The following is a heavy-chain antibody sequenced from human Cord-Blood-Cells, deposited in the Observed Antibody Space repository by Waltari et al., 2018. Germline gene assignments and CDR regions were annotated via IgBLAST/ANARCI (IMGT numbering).Heavy chain of an antibody. J-gene: IGHJ5*02. V-gene: IGHV1-69*01. CDR1: GGTCRSYA. CDR3: ARSAYSSSWYNWFDP. D-gene: IGHD6-13*01. CDR2: IIPIFGTA. Sequence: QVQLVQSGAEVKTPGSSVKVSCKASGGTCRSYAISWARQATGQGLEWMGGIIPIFGTANYAQKFQGRVTITADESTSTAYMELSSLRSEDTAVYYCARSAYSSSWYNWFDPWGQGTLVTVSS.